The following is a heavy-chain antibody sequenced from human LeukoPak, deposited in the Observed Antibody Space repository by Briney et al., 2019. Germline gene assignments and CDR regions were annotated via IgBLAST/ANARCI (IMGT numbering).Heavy chain of an antibody. CDR1: GYTFTGYY. CDR2: INPNSGGT. V-gene: IGHV1-2*02. Sequence: ASVKVSCKASGYTFTGYYMHWVRQAPGQGLEWMGWINPNSGGTNYAQKFQGRVTMTRDTSISTAYMELSRLRSDDTAVYYCASEKGGYSNYKYWFDPWGQGTLVTVPS. D-gene: IGHD4-11*01. J-gene: IGHJ5*02. CDR3: ASEKGGYSNYKYWFDP.